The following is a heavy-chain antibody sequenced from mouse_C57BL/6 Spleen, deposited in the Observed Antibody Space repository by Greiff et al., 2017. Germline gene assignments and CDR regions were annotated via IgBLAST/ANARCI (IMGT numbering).Heavy chain of an antibody. D-gene: IGHD2-4*01. CDR3: ARDDDYDRYAMDY. Sequence: EVQLVESGGGLVQSGRSLRLSCATSGFTFSDFYMEWVRHAPGKGLEWIAASRNKANDYTTEYSASVKGRFIVSRDTSQSILYLQMNALRAEDTAIYYCARDDDYDRYAMDYWGQGTSVTVSS. CDR2: SRNKANDYTT. V-gene: IGHV7-1*01. J-gene: IGHJ4*01. CDR1: GFTFSDFY.